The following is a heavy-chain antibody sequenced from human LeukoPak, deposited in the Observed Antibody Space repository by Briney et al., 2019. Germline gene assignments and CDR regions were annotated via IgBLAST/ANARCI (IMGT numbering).Heavy chain of an antibody. CDR1: GFTFDDYV. J-gene: IGHJ4*02. Sequence: GGSLRLSCVASGFTFDDYVMHWVRQAPRKGLELVSGLIWNSRTIAYADSVKGRFTISRDNAKKSLYLQMNSLRPEDTALYYCAKDISGELGGAYDYWGQGTLVTVSS. CDR2: LIWNSRTI. V-gene: IGHV3-9*01. CDR3: AKDISGELGGAYDY. D-gene: IGHD3-16*01.